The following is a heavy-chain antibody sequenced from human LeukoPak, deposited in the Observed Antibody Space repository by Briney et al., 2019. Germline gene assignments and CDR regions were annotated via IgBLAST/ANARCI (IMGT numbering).Heavy chain of an antibody. Sequence: SETLSLTCTVSGGSISSYYWSWIRQPPGKGLEWIGYIYYSGSTNYNPSLKSRVTISVDTSKNRFSLKLSSVTAADTAVYYCARVSGYSGYDHYYYYGMDVWGQGTTVTVSS. CDR1: GGSISSYY. J-gene: IGHJ6*02. CDR3: ARVSGYSGYDHYYYYGMDV. V-gene: IGHV4-59*01. CDR2: IYYSGST. D-gene: IGHD5-12*01.